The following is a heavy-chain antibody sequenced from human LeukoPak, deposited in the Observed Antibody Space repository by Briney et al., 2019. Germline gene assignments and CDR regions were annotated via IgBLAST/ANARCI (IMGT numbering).Heavy chain of an antibody. CDR1: GFTFSSYN. CDR3: ARGSNSYGY. V-gene: IGHV3-21*01. D-gene: IGHD3-10*01. CDR2: ITSSRTYI. J-gene: IGHJ4*02. Sequence: GRSLRLSCAASGFTFSSYNMNWFRQAPGKGLEWVSSITSSRTYIYYADSVKGRFTISRDNAKNSVYLQMNSLRAGDTAVYYCARGSNSYGYWGQGTLVTVS.